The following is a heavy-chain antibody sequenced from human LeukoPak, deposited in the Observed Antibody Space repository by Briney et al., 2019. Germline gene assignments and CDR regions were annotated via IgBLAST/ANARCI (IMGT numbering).Heavy chain of an antibody. CDR1: GYTFSSYA. CDR2: ISGSGGST. Sequence: QPGGSLRLSCAASGYTFSSYAMSWVRQAPGKGLEWVSAISGSGGSTYYADSVKGRLTISRDNSKNTLYLQMNSLRAEDTAVYYCAKQCGGDCYGYYFDYWGQGTLVTVSS. V-gene: IGHV3-23*01. CDR3: AKQCGGDCYGYYFDY. J-gene: IGHJ4*02. D-gene: IGHD2-21*02.